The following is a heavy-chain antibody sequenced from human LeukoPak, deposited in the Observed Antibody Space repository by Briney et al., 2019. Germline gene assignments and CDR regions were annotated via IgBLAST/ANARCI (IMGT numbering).Heavy chain of an antibody. CDR1: GGSFSGYY. CDR3: ARDQSSSWYEGWFDP. J-gene: IGHJ5*02. Sequence: PSETLSLTCAVYGGSFSGYYWSWIRQPPGKGLEWIGEITHSGSTNYNPSLESRVTISVDTSKNQFSLKLSSVTAADTAVYYCARDQSSSWYEGWFDPWGQGTLVAVSS. D-gene: IGHD6-13*01. V-gene: IGHV4-34*01. CDR2: ITHSGST.